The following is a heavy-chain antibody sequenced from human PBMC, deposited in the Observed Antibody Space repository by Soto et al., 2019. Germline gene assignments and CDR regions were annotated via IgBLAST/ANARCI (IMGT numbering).Heavy chain of an antibody. D-gene: IGHD1-7*01. J-gene: IGHJ5*02. CDR3: ARIRRRSLVYNWNYFWFDP. CDR2: IDWDDDK. Sequence: SGPTLVNPTQTLTLTCTFSGFSLITILICVSWIRHPPGKALEWLALIDWDDDKYYSTSLKTRLTISKDTSKNQVVLTMTNMDPVDTATYYCARIRRRSLVYNWNYFWFDPWGQGTLVTVSS. CDR1: GFSLITILIC. V-gene: IGHV2-70*01.